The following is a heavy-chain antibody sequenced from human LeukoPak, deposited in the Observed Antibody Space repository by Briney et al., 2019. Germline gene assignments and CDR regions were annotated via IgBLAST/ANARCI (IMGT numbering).Heavy chain of an antibody. V-gene: IGHV4-34*12. J-gene: IGHJ6*03. CDR2: IIHSGST. D-gene: IGHD3-3*01. CDR3: ARRTYHRHAFTIFGVGTRYYYYYYMDV. CDR1: GGTFSGYY. Sequence: SETLSLTCAVYGGTFSGYYWCWLRQPPGKGLEWIGEIIHSGSTNYNPSLKSRVTISVDTSTNQCSLKLGSVTAAGTAVYYWARRTYHRHAFTIFGVGTRYYYYYYMDVWGKGTTVTVSS.